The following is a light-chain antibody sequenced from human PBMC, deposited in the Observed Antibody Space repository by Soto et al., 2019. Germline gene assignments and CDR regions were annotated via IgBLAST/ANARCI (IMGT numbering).Light chain of an antibody. Sequence: EVVLKQSPGTLSPSPGERAQLSCRASQSVSNNYLAWSQQNPCQAPRLLIYGASNRATGIPDRFSGSGSGTDFTLTISRLEPEDFAVYYCQEYDGAPTITFGLGTRLEIK. V-gene: IGKV3-20*01. CDR1: QSVSNNY. CDR3: QEYDGAPTIT. J-gene: IGKJ5*01. CDR2: GAS.